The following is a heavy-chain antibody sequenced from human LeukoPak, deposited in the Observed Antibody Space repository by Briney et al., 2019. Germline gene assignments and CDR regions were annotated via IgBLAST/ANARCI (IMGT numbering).Heavy chain of an antibody. CDR3: AREGWFGEPPSHWFDP. Sequence: KPGGSLRLSCAASGFTFSDYYMSWIRQAPGKGLEWVSYISSSGSTIYYADSVKGRFTISRDNAKNSLYLQMNSLRAEDTAVYYCAREGWFGEPPSHWFDPWGQGTLVTVSS. D-gene: IGHD3-10*01. CDR1: GFTFSDYY. J-gene: IGHJ5*02. V-gene: IGHV3-11*04. CDR2: ISSSGSTI.